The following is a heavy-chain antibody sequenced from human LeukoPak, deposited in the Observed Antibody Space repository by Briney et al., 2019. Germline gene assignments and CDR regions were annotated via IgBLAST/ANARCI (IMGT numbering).Heavy chain of an antibody. V-gene: IGHV3-53*01. CDR2: IYGGGNT. Sequence: GGSLRLSCAASGITVSNIYMAWVRQAPGKGLEWVSIIYGGGNTNHGDSVKGRFITSRDNSKNTLYLQMNSLRAEDTAVYYCARNPHVDTAMVGGGAYGMDVWGQGTAVTVSS. D-gene: IGHD5-18*01. J-gene: IGHJ6*02. CDR3: ARNPHVDTAMVGGGAYGMDV. CDR1: GITVSNIY.